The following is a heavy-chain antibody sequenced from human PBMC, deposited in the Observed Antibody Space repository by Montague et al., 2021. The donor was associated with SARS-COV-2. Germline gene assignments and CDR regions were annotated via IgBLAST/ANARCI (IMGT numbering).Heavy chain of an antibody. V-gene: IGHV4-59*08. J-gene: IGHJ5*02. Sequence: SETLSLTCTVSGGSFRPFYWNWIRQTPEKGLEWIGYIYYSGNTNYNPSLNSRATISVDTSKNQFSLEVTSVTAADTAVYYCARQSEDYGPGNYPSVWSDPWGQGILVTVSS. CDR1: GGSFRPFY. CDR3: ARQSEDYGPGNYPSVWSDP. D-gene: IGHD4-17*01. CDR2: IYYSGNT.